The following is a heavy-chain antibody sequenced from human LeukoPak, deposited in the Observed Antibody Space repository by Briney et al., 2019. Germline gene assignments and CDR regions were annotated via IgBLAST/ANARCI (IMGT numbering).Heavy chain of an antibody. CDR2: IIPIFGTA. CDR1: GGTFSSYA. Sequence: SVKVSCKASGGTFSSYAISWVRQAPGQGLEWMGGIIPIFGTANYAQKFQGRVTITADESTSTAYMELSSLRSEDTAVYYCARDEDFWSGYPRYWGQGTLVTVSS. J-gene: IGHJ4*02. D-gene: IGHD3-3*01. V-gene: IGHV1-69*13. CDR3: ARDEDFWSGYPRY.